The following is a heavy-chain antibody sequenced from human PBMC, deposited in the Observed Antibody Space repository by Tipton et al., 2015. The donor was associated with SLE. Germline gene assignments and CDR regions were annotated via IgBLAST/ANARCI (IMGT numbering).Heavy chain of an antibody. CDR3: AREDQVSGGYFDY. J-gene: IGHJ4*02. D-gene: IGHD3-10*01. V-gene: IGHV3-66*01. CDR2: IYSGGST. Sequence: SLRLSCAASGITFSSYTMHWVRQAPGKGLEWVSVIYSGGSTYYADSVKGRFIISRDNSKNTLYLQMNSLRAEDTAVYYCAREDQVSGGYFDYWGQGTLVTVSS. CDR1: GITFSSYT.